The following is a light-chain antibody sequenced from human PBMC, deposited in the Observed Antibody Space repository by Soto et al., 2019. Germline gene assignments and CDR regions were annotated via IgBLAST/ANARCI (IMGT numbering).Light chain of an antibody. CDR2: GAS. CDR1: QSVSSNY. J-gene: IGKJ5*01. V-gene: IGKV3-20*01. CDR3: QQYGSSPVT. Sequence: DIVWTQSPGTLSLSPGERATLSCRASQSVSSNYLAWYHKKPGQDPRLLIYGASSRATGIPDRFSGSGSGTDFNLTISSLETEDFAVYYCQQYGSSPVTFGQGTQLEIK.